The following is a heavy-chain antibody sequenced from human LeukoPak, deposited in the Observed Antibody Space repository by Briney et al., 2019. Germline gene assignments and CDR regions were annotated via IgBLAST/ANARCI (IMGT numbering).Heavy chain of an antibody. D-gene: IGHD6-19*01. CDR2: INPNSGGT. Sequence: GASVKVSCKASGYTFTGYHMHWVRQAPGQGLEWMRRINPNSGGTNYAQKFQGRVTMTRDTSISTAYMELSRLRSDDTAVYYCARQRSGWSYDVFDIWGQGTMVTVSS. CDR1: GYTFTGYH. CDR3: ARQRSGWSYDVFDI. J-gene: IGHJ3*02. V-gene: IGHV1-2*06.